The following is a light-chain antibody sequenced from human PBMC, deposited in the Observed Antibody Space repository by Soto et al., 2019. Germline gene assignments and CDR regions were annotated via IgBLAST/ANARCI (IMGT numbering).Light chain of an antibody. Sequence: QSALTQPASVSGSPGQSITISCTGTSSDLGGYNYVSWYQQHPGEAPKLMIYDVSNRPSGVSSRFSGSKSGNTASLTISGLQAEDEADYYCSLYISSSTLVLFGGGTKLTVL. J-gene: IGLJ2*01. CDR3: SLYISSSTLVL. CDR2: DVS. CDR1: SSDLGGYNY. V-gene: IGLV2-14*01.